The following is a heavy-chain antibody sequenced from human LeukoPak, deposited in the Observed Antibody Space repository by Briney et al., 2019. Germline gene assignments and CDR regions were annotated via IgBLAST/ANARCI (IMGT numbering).Heavy chain of an antibody. V-gene: IGHV4-39*01. CDR2: IYSSGNT. J-gene: IGHJ4*02. CDR3: AKSNGYGLIDY. Sequence: PSETLSLTCIVSGGSISSSSYYWGWARQSPGKGLEWIGNIYSSGNTYYNASLKSRVTMYIDTSKNQFSLKLSSVTAADTAMYYCAKSNGYGLIDYWGQGTLVTVSS. CDR1: GGSISSSSYY. D-gene: IGHD5-12*01.